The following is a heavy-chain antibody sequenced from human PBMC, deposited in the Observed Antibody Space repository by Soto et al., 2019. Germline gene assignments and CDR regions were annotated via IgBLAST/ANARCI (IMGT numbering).Heavy chain of an antibody. CDR3: ARLWDAGSYQPFDY. V-gene: IGHV1-18*01. J-gene: IGHJ4*02. CDR2: ISAYNGNT. CDR1: GYTFTSYG. Sequence: ASVKVSCKASGYTFTSYGISWVRQAPGQGLEWMGWISAYNGNTNYAQKLQGRVTMTTDTSITTAYLQWSSLKASDTAIYYCARLWDAGSYQPFDYWGQGTLVTVSS. D-gene: IGHD2-2*01.